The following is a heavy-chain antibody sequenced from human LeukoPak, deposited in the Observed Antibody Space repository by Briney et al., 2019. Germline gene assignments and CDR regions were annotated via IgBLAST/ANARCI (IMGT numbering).Heavy chain of an antibody. J-gene: IGHJ4*02. CDR1: GFTFSSYS. Sequence: SGGSLRLSCAASGFTFSSYSMNWVRQAPGKGLEWVSSISSSSSYIYYADSVKGRFTISRDNAKNSLYLQMNSLRAEDTAVYYCARDGTVGSPDPYYFDYWGQGTLVTVSP. D-gene: IGHD4-23*01. CDR3: ARDGTVGSPDPYYFDY. V-gene: IGHV3-21*01. CDR2: ISSSSSYI.